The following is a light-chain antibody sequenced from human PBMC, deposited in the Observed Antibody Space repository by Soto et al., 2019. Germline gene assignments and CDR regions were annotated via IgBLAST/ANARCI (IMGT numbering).Light chain of an antibody. V-gene: IGLV2-23*01. J-gene: IGLJ2*01. CDR2: GGS. Sequence: QSALTQPASVSGSPGQSITISCTGTNSEVGSYNFISWYQHHPGKAPKLMIYGGSQRPSGVSDRFSGSSSDNAASLTISGLQAEDEADYYCCLYGGTLFGGGTKLTVL. CDR3: CLYGGTL. CDR1: NSEVGSYNF.